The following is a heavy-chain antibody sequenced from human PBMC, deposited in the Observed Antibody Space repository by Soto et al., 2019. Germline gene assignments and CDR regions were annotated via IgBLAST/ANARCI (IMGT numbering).Heavy chain of an antibody. J-gene: IGHJ3*02. CDR1: GGTFSSYA. D-gene: IGHD3-22*01. CDR3: ARAYYDSFVYDAFDI. Sequence: SVKVSCKASGGTFSSYAISWVRQAPGQGLEWTGGIIPIFGTANYAQKFQGRVTITADESTSTAYMELSSLRSEDTAVYYCARAYYDSFVYDAFDIWGQGTMVTVSS. V-gene: IGHV1-69*13. CDR2: IIPIFGTA.